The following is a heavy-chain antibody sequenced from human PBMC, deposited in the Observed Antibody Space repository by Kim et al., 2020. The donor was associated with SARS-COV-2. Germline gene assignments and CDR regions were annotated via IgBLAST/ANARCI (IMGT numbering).Heavy chain of an antibody. V-gene: IGHV1-69*13. Sequence: SVKVSCKASGGTFSSYAISWVRQAPGQGLEWMGGIIPIFGTANYAQKFQGRVTITADESTSTAYMELSSLRSEDTAVYYCARCRYYYDSSGQENWFDPWGQGTLVTVSS. CDR3: ARCRYYYDSSGQENWFDP. CDR1: GGTFSSYA. D-gene: IGHD3-22*01. CDR2: IIPIFGTA. J-gene: IGHJ5*02.